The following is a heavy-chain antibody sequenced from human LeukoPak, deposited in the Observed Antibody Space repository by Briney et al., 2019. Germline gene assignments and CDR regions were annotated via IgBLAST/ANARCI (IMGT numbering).Heavy chain of an antibody. CDR2: INHSGST. V-gene: IGHV4-34*01. J-gene: IGHJ3*02. CDR3: AGHRLDSSSWWGAEVRVAFDI. D-gene: IGHD6-13*01. CDR1: GGSFSGYY. Sequence: SETLSLTCAVYGGSFSGYYWSWIRQPPGKGLEWIGEINHSGSTNYNPSLKSRVTISVDTSKNQFPLKLSSVTAADTAVYYCAGHRLDSSSWWGAEVRVAFDIWGQGTMVTVSS.